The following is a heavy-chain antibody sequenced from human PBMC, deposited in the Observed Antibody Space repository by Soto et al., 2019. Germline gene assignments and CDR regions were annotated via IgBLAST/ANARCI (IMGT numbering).Heavy chain of an antibody. CDR1: GSSFSSGYY. CDR2: IYHSGST. D-gene: IGHD3-3*01. CDR3: ARDGIGWYYDFWSGYYEPGAYGIDV. J-gene: IGHJ6*02. V-gene: IGHV4-38-2*02. Sequence: KPSETLSLTCAVSGSSFSSGYYWGWIRQPPGKGLEWSGSIYHSGSTYYNPSLESRGTISVDTSKNQFSLKLSSVTAADTAVYYCARDGIGWYYDFWSGYYEPGAYGIDVWGQGTTVTVSS.